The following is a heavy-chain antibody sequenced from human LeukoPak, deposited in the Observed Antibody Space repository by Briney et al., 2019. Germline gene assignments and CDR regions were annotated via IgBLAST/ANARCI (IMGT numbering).Heavy chain of an antibody. V-gene: IGHV3-11*01. CDR1: GFTFSDYY. D-gene: IGHD3-3*01. J-gene: IGHJ6*03. Sequence: GGSLRLSCAASGFTFSDYYMSWLRQAPGKGLEWVSYISSSGSTIYYADSVKGRFTISRDNAKNSLYLQMNSLRAEDTAVYYCARDLQGGNYDFWSGYRYYYYYYMDVWGKGTTVTVSS. CDR2: ISSSGSTI. CDR3: ARDLQGGNYDFWSGYRYYYYYYMDV.